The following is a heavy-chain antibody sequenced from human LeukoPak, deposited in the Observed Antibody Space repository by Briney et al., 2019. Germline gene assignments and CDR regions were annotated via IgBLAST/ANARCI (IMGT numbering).Heavy chain of an antibody. CDR1: GFTFSSYA. J-gene: IGHJ3*02. CDR2: ISYDGSNK. Sequence: PGGSLRLSCAASGFTFSSYAMHWVRQAPGKGLEWVAVISYDGSNKYYADSVKGRFTISRDNSKNTLYLQMNSLRAEDTAVYYCARGLRNDAFDIWGQGTMVTVSS. D-gene: IGHD4-17*01. V-gene: IGHV3-30-3*01. CDR3: ARGLRNDAFDI.